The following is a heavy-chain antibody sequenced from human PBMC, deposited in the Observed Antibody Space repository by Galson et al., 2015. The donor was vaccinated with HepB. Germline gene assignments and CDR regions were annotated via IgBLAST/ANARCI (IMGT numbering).Heavy chain of an antibody. CDR2: ISGSGGST. D-gene: IGHD2-2*02. J-gene: IGHJ4*02. CDR1: GFTFSSYA. V-gene: IGHV3-23*01. Sequence: SLRLPCAASGFTFSSYAMSWVRQAPGKGLEWVSAISGSGGSTYYADSVKGRFTISRDNSKNTLYLQMNSLRAEDTAVYYCAKDFPVRSRYCSSTSCYILYWGQGTLVTVSS. CDR3: AKDFPVRSRYCSSTSCYILY.